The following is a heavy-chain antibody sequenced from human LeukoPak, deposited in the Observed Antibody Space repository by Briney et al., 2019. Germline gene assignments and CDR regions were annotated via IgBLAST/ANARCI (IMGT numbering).Heavy chain of an antibody. CDR3: AKDYEVGVMSCWFDP. Sequence: GGSLRLSCAASGFTFSSYGMHWVRQAPGKGLEWVAVISYDGSNKYYADSVKGRFTISRDNSKNTLYLQMNSLRAEDTAVYFCAKDYEVGVMSCWFDPWGQGTLVTVSS. J-gene: IGHJ5*02. D-gene: IGHD3-16*01. CDR2: ISYDGSNK. CDR1: GFTFSSYG. V-gene: IGHV3-30*18.